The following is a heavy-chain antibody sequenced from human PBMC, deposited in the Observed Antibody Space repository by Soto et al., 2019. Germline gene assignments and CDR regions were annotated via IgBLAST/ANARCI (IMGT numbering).Heavy chain of an antibody. D-gene: IGHD1-26*01. J-gene: IGHJ6*02. CDR1: GGSISSGGYY. V-gene: IGHV4-31*02. CDR3: ARVSGSYYYGMDV. CDR2: IYHSGST. Sequence: PSETLSLTCTVSGGSISSGGYYWSWIRQHPGKGLEWIGEIYHSGSTNYNPSLKSRVTISVDKSKNQFSLKLSSVTAADTAVYYCARVSGSYYYGMDVWGQGTTVTVSS.